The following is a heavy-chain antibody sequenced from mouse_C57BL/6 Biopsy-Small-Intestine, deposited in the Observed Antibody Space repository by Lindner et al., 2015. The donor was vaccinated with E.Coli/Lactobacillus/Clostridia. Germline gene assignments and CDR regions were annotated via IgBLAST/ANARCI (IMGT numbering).Heavy chain of an antibody. V-gene: IGHV1-7*01. CDR3: ARDRDILSGSGPLSVAYFDF. CDR1: GYTFTNYG. J-gene: IGHJ2*01. CDR2: ISAYNGDT. Sequence: SVKVSCKASGYTFTNYGISWVRQAPGQGLEWMGWISAYNGDTKYSQRLQGRVTMTTDTSTSTAYMELRSLRFDDTAVYHCARDRDILSGSGPLSVAYFDFWGQGTLVTVSS. D-gene: IGHD6-1*01.